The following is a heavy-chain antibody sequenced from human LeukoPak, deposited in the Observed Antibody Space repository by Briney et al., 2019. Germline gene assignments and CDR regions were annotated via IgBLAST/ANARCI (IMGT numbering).Heavy chain of an antibody. CDR3: AKDRGTYYYDSSGYYVPDWHFDL. V-gene: IGHV3-23*01. CDR1: EFTFRNYV. CDR2: ITARGDGT. J-gene: IGHJ2*01. Sequence: QPGGSLRLSCVASEFTFRNYVMSWVRQAPGKWLEWVSAITARGDGTNYADSVRGRFTISRDNSKNTLYLQVNSLRAEDTAVYYCAKDRGTYYYDSSGYYVPDWHFDLWGRGTLVTVSS. D-gene: IGHD3-22*01.